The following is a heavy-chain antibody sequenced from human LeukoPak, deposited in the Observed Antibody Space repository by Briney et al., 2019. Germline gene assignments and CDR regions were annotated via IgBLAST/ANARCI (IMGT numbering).Heavy chain of an antibody. J-gene: IGHJ4*02. CDR2: ISPNGGGT. CDR3: AKSIGRAFDY. D-gene: IGHD3-16*01. CDR1: GYIFTDYY. Sequence: PGASVKVSCKASGYIFTDYYMHWVRQAPGQGLEWIGWISPNGGGTKYAQKFQGRVTMTRDASVTTAYMELSGLTSDDTAVYYCAKSIGRAFDYWGQGTLVIVSS. V-gene: IGHV1-2*02.